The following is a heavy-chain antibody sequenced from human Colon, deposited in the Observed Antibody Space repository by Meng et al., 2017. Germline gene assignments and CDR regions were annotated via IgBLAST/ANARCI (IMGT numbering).Heavy chain of an antibody. Sequence: QVQLQQSGPGLVKPSQTLSLTCVNSGDSVSSTTAAWNWIRQSPSRGLEWLGRTYYRSKWYNEYAVSVKSRMTFNADTSKNQASLQVNSVTPEDTAVYYCARDHGYSYGLPLDYWGQGILVTVSS. CDR1: GDSVSSTTAA. V-gene: IGHV6-1*01. J-gene: IGHJ4*02. CDR3: ARDHGYSYGLPLDY. CDR2: TYYRSKWYN. D-gene: IGHD5-18*01.